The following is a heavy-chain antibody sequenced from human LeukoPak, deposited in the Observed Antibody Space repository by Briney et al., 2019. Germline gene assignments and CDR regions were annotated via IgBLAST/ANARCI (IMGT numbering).Heavy chain of an antibody. D-gene: IGHD6-13*01. CDR3: ARDQIAAATTRFFDY. CDR1: GGSISSYY. Sequence: SETLSLTCTVSGGSISSYYWSWIRQPPGRGLEWIGYIYYSGSTYYNPSLKSRVTISVDTSKNQFSLKLSSVTAADTAVYYCARDQIAAATTRFFDYWGQGTLVTVSS. J-gene: IGHJ4*02. V-gene: IGHV4-59*12. CDR2: IYYSGST.